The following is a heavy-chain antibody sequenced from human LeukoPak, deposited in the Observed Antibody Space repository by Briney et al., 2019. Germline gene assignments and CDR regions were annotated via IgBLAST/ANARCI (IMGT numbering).Heavy chain of an antibody. J-gene: IGHJ3*02. CDR3: AKDRGYYDSSGSDSGAFDI. Sequence: HPGGSLRLSCAASGFTFDDYAMHWVRQAPGKGLEWVSGISWNSGSIGYADSVKGRFTISRDNAKNSLYLQMNSLRAEDTALYYCAKDRGYYDSSGSDSGAFDIWGQGTMVTVSS. CDR2: ISWNSGSI. V-gene: IGHV3-9*01. D-gene: IGHD3-22*01. CDR1: GFTFDDYA.